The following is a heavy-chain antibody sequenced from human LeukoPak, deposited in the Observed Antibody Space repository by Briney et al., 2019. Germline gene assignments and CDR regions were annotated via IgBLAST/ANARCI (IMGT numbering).Heavy chain of an antibody. Sequence: NPSETLSLTCAVYGGSFSGYYWSWIRQPPGKGLEWIGEINYSGRNKYNACPESRVPISVATSKNQFSLKVSSVTAADTAVYYCARGPTRRRGSGYYCMDFQHWGQGTLVTVSS. D-gene: IGHD3-22*01. J-gene: IGHJ1*01. CDR2: INYSGRN. CDR1: GGSFSGYY. CDR3: ARGPTRRRGSGYYCMDFQH. V-gene: IGHV4-34*01.